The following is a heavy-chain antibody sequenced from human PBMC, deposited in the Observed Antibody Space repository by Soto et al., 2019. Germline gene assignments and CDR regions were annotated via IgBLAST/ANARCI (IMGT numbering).Heavy chain of an antibody. J-gene: IGHJ4*02. Sequence: GGSLRLSCAASGFTFSSYAMSWVRQAPGKGLEWVSAISSSSGNIYYADSVKGRFTISRDNAKNTLHLQMNSLRAEDTAVYYCASSTIFGVVIPGYWGQGTLVTVSS. D-gene: IGHD3-3*01. CDR1: GFTFSSYA. CDR3: ASSTIFGVVIPGY. CDR2: ISSSSGNI. V-gene: IGHV3-21*01.